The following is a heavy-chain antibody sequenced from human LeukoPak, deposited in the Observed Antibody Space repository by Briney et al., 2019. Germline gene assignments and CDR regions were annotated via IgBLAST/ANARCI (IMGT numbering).Heavy chain of an antibody. CDR3: ARLLQGVAGTWGY. Sequence: GASLKISCKASGYSFTTYWIAWARQMPGKGLEWMGMINPGDSDTRYSPSFQGQITISVDKSISIAYLQWSSLKASDTAMYYCARLLQGVAGTWGYWGQGTLVTV. V-gene: IGHV5-51*01. CDR2: INPGDSDT. D-gene: IGHD6-19*01. CDR1: GYSFTTYW. J-gene: IGHJ4*02.